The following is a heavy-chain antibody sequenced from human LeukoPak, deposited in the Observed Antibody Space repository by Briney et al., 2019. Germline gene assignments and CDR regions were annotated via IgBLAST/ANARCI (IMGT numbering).Heavy chain of an antibody. CDR1: SLTFNNLF. J-gene: IGHJ3*02. CDR2: ISGSGERT. D-gene: IGHD3-16*01. Sequence: GRCLRVSCLASSLTFNNLFMRCVRQAHGKGLEWDSAISGSGERTYYADSVKGRFTISRDNSKNTLYVQMNSLRAEDTAVYYCVKPSPGTFTFDAFDTWGQGTVVTVPS. CDR3: VKPSPGTFTFDAFDT. V-gene: IGHV3-23*01.